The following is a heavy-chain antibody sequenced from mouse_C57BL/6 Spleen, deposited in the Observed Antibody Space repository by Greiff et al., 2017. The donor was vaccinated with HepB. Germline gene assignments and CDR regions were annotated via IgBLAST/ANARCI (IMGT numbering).Heavy chain of an antibody. CDR3: ARWDGKNYFDY. J-gene: IGHJ2*01. CDR1: GYAFSSSW. V-gene: IGHV1-82*01. D-gene: IGHD2-1*01. Sequence: QVQLQQSGPELVKPGASVKISCKASGYAFSSSWMNWVKQRPGKGLEWIGRIYPGDGDTNYNGKFKGKATLTADKSSSTAYMQLSSLTSEDSAVYFCARWDGKNYFDYWGQGTTLTVSS. CDR2: IYPGDGDT.